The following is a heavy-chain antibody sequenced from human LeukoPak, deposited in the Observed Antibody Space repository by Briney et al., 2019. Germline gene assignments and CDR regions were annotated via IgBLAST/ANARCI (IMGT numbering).Heavy chain of an antibody. D-gene: IGHD6-6*01. CDR1: GGSISSYY. V-gene: IGHV4-59*08. CDR2: IYYSGST. CDR3: AREYSSSSGRRAFDF. Sequence: SETLSLTCTVSGGSISSYYWNWIRQPPGKGLEWIGYIYYSGSTNYNPSPKSRVTTLVDTSKNQFSLRLSSVTAADTAVYYCAREYSSSSGRRAFDFWGQGTMVTVSS. J-gene: IGHJ3*01.